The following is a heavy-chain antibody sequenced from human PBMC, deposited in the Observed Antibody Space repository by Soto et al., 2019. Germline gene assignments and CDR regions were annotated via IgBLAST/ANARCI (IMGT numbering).Heavy chain of an antibody. J-gene: IGHJ6*02. D-gene: IGHD3-10*01. V-gene: IGHV4-30-4*01. CDR3: ARVDIRGVYGMDV. CDR1: GGSISSGDYY. Sequence: SETLSLTCTVSGGSISSGDYYWSWIRQPPGKGLEWIGYIYYSGSTYYNPSLKSRVTISVDTSKNQFSLKLSSVTAADTAVYYCARVDIRGVYGMDVWGQGTTVTVSS. CDR2: IYYSGST.